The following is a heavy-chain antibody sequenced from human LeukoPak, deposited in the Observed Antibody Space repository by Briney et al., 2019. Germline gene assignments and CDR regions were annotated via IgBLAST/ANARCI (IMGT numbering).Heavy chain of an antibody. D-gene: IGHD3-22*01. J-gene: IGHJ4*02. CDR2: INHSGST. CDR3: ARAPGITMIVV. CDR1: GGSFSGYY. V-gene: IGHV4-34*01. Sequence: SETLSLTCAVYGGSFSGYYWSWIRQPPGKGLEWIGEINHSGSTNYNPSLKNRVTISVDTSKNQFSLKLSSVTAADTAVYYCARAPGITMIVVWGQGTLVTVSS.